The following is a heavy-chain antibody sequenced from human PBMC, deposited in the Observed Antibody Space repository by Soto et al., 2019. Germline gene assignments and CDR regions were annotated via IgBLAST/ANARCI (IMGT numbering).Heavy chain of an antibody. V-gene: IGHV3-66*01. CDR1: GFTVSSNY. CDR2: IYSGGST. D-gene: IGHD3-10*01. Sequence: EVQLVESGGGLVQPGGSLRLSCAASGFTVSSNYMSWVRQAPGKGLEWVSVIYSGGSTYYADSVKGRFTISRDNSKNTLYLQMNSLRVEDTAVYYCASEVRGTNAFDIWGQGTMVTVSS. CDR3: ASEVRGTNAFDI. J-gene: IGHJ3*02.